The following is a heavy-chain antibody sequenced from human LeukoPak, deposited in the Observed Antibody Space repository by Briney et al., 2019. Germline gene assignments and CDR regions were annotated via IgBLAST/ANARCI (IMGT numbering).Heavy chain of an antibody. D-gene: IGHD3-3*01. CDR2: IYPGDSDT. CDR3: ARPFTHYDFWSGYYFDY. CDR1: GYSFTSYW. Sequence: GESLKISCKGSGYSFTSYWIGWVRQMPGKGLEWMGIIYPGDSDTRYSPSFQGQVTISADKSISTAYLQWSSLKASDTAMYYCARPFTHYDFWSGYYFDYWGQGTLVTVSS. V-gene: IGHV5-51*01. J-gene: IGHJ4*02.